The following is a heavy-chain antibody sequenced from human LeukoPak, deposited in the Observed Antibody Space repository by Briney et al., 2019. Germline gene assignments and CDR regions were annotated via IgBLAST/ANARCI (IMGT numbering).Heavy chain of an antibody. CDR2: IYPGDSDT. CDR1: GYSFTSYW. V-gene: IGHV5-51*01. J-gene: IGHJ4*02. D-gene: IGHD2-15*01. CDR3: ARFVGACSGGSCYSDY. Sequence: HGESLKISCKASGYSFTSYWIGWERQMPGKGLEWMGIIYPGDSDTRYSPSFQGQVTISADKSINTAYLQWNSLKASDTAMYYCARFVGACSGGSCYSDYWGQGTLVTVSS.